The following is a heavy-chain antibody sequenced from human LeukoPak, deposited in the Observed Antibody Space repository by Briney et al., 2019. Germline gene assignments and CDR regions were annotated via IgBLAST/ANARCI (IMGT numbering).Heavy chain of an antibody. V-gene: IGHV4-34*01. CDR3: ARGDARGRWYGY. Sequence: KPSETLSLTCAVYGGSFSGYYWSWIRQPPGKGLEWIGEINHSGSTNYNPSLKSRVTISVDTSKNQFSLKLSSVTAADTAVYYCARGDARGRWYGYWGQGTLVTVSS. CDR2: INHSGST. J-gene: IGHJ4*02. CDR1: GGSFSGYY. D-gene: IGHD2-15*01.